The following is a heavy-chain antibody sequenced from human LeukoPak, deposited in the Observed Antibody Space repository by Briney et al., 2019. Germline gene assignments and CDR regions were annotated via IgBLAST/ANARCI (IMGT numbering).Heavy chain of an antibody. CDR2: INPSGGST. CDR3: ARDYSTVGLDY. V-gene: IGHV1-46*01. J-gene: IGHJ4*02. Sequence: ASVKVSCKASGYTFTSNYMHWVRQAPGQGLEWMGIINPSGGSTSYAQKFQGRVTMTRDTSTSTVYMELSSLGSEDTAVYYCARDYSTVGLDYWGQGTLVTVSS. CDR1: GYTFTSNY. D-gene: IGHD4-23*01.